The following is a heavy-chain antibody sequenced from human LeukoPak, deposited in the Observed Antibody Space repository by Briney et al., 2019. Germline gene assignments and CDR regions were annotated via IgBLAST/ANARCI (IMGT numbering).Heavy chain of an antibody. Sequence: SETLSLTCSVSGGSIGTNNWWSWVRQPPKKGLEWIGEIYHSGTTNYNPSLKSRVTISVDKSKNQFSLKLSSVTAADTAVYYCARTTEAHSWRTRYYDYYMDVWGKGTTVTVSS. CDR3: ARTTEAHSWRTRYYDYYMDV. V-gene: IGHV4-4*02. CDR2: IYHSGTT. D-gene: IGHD6-13*01. J-gene: IGHJ6*03. CDR1: GGSIGTNNW.